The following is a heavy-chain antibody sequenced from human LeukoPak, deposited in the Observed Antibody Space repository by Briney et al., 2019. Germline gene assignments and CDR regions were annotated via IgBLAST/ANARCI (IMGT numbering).Heavy chain of an antibody. V-gene: IGHV4-4*02. CDR1: GGSISSSNW. J-gene: IGHJ3*02. CDR3: ARARSGDRGAFDI. D-gene: IGHD3-3*01. CDR2: IYHSGST. Sequence: PSETLSLTCAVSGGSISSSNWWSWVRQPPGKGLEWIGEIYHSGSTNYNPSLKSRVTISVDKSKNQFSLKLSSVTAADTAVYYCARARSGDRGAFDIWGQGTMVTVSS.